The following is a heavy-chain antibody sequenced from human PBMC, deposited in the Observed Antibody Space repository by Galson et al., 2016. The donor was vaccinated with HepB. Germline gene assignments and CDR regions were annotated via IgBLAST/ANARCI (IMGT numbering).Heavy chain of an antibody. CDR2: INHTGST. V-gene: IGHV4-34*01. D-gene: IGHD3-3*01. Sequence: SETLSLTCAVYNGSFSGYFWSWIRQTPGKGLEWIGEINHTGSTNYNPSLKGRVTSSLDKSKNLFSLKLTSMTAADTAVYFCARRQAPAYDFWSGYYAWFDPWGQGIPVTVSS. CDR1: NGSFSGYF. CDR3: ARRQAPAYDFWSGYYAWFDP. J-gene: IGHJ5*02.